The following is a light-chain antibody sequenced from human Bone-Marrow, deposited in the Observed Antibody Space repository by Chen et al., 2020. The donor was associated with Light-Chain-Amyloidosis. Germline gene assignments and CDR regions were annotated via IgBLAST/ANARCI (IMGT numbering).Light chain of an antibody. J-gene: IGLJ2*01. CDR1: SSDVGGYNY. CDR2: EVT. Sequence: QSALTQPASVSGSPGQSITISCTGTSSDVGGYNYVSWYQQHPGKAPKVMIYEVTNRPSGVSNRFSGSKSGNTASRTISGLQAEDEADYYCSSYSVTSPLVVFGGGTKLTVL. CDR3: SSYSVTSPLVV. V-gene: IGLV2-14*01.